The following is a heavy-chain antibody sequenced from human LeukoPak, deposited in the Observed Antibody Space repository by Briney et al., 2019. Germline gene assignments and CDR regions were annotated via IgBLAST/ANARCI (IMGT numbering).Heavy chain of an antibody. Sequence: PGRSLRLSCAASGFTFSSYGMHWVRQAPGKGLEWVAVIWYDGSNKYYADSVKGRFTISRDNSKNTLYLLMNSLRAEDTAVYYCAKLYYYGSGRVPLSDYWGQGTLVTVSS. J-gene: IGHJ4*02. V-gene: IGHV3-33*06. CDR3: AKLYYYGSGRVPLSDY. D-gene: IGHD3-10*01. CDR2: IWYDGSNK. CDR1: GFTFSSYG.